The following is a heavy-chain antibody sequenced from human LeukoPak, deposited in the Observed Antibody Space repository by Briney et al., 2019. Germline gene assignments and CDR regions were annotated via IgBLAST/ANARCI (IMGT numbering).Heavy chain of an antibody. V-gene: IGHV1-18*01. CDR2: LSPSSGNT. J-gene: IGHJ4*02. Sequence: ASVKVSCKASGYTFSIYGIRWVRQAPGLGLEWLGWLSPSSGNTNYVQNLQGRVSMTTDTSTSTVYMELRSLRSDDTAVYYCARYGGTNRSFDYWGPGTLVSVSS. D-gene: IGHD1-14*01. CDR3: ARYGGTNRSFDY. CDR1: GYTFSIYG.